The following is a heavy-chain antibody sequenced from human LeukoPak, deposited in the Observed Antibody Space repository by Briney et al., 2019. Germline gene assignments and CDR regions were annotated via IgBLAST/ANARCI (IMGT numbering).Heavy chain of an antibody. CDR3: ARVSCSGDSCYSLFDF. D-gene: IGHD2-15*01. J-gene: IGHJ4*02. V-gene: IGHV1-46*01. CDR1: GYTFTSYY. Sequence: GASVKVSCKASGYTFTSYYMHWVRQAPGQGLEWMGIINPSGGSTNYAQKFQGRVTMTRDTSTSTVYMELGSLRSEDTALYYCARVSCSGDSCYSLFDFWGQGTLVTVSS. CDR2: INPSGGST.